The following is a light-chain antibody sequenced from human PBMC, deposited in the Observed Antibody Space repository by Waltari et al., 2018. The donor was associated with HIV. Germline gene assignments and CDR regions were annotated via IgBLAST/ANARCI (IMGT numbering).Light chain of an antibody. CDR1: QSLLHSIGYNY. V-gene: IGKV2-28*01. J-gene: IGKJ4*01. CDR3: MQALETPLT. CDR2: LGS. Sequence: EIVLTQSPLSLPVSPGEPASISCRSSQSLLHSIGYNYVNWYLQKPGQSPPLLIYLGSTRASGVPDRVSGSGSGTDFTLKISRVEAEDVGVYYCMQALETPLTFGGGTKVEIK.